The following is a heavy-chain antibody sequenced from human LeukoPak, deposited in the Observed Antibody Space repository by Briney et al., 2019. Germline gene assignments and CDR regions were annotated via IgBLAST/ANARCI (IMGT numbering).Heavy chain of an antibody. CDR3: ARMGSSGYYYAY. CDR1: GGTFSSYA. J-gene: IGHJ4*02. CDR2: IIPIFGTA. Sequence: GASVKVSCKASGGTFSSYAISWVRQAPGQGLEWMGGIIPIFGTANYAQKFQGRVTITTDESASTAYMELSSLRSEDTAVYYCARMGSSGYYYAYWGQGTLVTVSS. V-gene: IGHV1-69*05. D-gene: IGHD3-22*01.